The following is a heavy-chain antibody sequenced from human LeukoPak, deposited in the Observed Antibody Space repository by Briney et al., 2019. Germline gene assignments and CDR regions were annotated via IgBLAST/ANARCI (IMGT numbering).Heavy chain of an antibody. Sequence: SETLSLTCTVSGGSISSYYWSWIRQPAGKGLEWIGRIYTSGSTNYNPSLKSRVTMSVDTSKNQFSLKLSSVTAADTAVYYCARVHPDEQQLVLWYFDLWGRGTLVTVSS. J-gene: IGHJ2*01. CDR3: ARVHPDEQQLVLWYFDL. CDR1: GGSISSYY. V-gene: IGHV4-4*07. CDR2: IYTSGST. D-gene: IGHD6-13*01.